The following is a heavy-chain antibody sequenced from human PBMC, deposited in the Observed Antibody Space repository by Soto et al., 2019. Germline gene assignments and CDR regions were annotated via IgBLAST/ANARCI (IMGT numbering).Heavy chain of an antibody. V-gene: IGHV1-18*01. CDR3: AGDGPPAAY. CDR1: GYTFSSYH. Sequence: QVQLVQSGAEVKKPGASVKVSCKASGYTFSSYHISWVRQAPGQGLEWMGWISAYNGNTIYAQKLQGRVTMTPATSTSTADMALRSLRSDGTAVYYSAGDGPPAAYWGEGTPVTVSP. J-gene: IGHJ4*02. CDR2: ISAYNGNT.